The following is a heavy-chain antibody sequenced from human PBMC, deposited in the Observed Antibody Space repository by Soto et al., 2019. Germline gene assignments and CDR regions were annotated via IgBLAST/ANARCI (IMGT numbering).Heavy chain of an antibody. D-gene: IGHD2-21*01. CDR3: ATLIEIKRYYYRGMVV. Sequence: SETLSLTCTVSGASLNSYYWNWTGQHPGGGLEWLGFISYSGTTNYNPSLRSRVTISIDPSKNQFSLKLTSVTAADTAVYYCATLIEIKRYYYRGMVVRGPGATATVSS. CDR1: GASLNSYY. V-gene: IGHV4-59*01. CDR2: ISYSGTT. J-gene: IGHJ6*02.